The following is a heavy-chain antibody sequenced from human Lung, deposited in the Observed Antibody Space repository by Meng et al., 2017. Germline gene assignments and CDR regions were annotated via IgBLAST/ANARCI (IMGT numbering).Heavy chain of an antibody. J-gene: IGHJ4*02. CDR2: INHSGGT. Sequence: QRPLQRWGAGLLKPSETLSLTGVVPGGSFSDYYWSWIRQPPGKGLEWIGEINHSGGTNYNPSLESRATISVDTSQNNLSLKLSSVTAADSAVYYCARGPTTMAHDFDYWGQGTLVTVSS. V-gene: IGHV4-34*01. CDR3: ARGPTTMAHDFDY. CDR1: GGSFSDYY. D-gene: IGHD4-11*01.